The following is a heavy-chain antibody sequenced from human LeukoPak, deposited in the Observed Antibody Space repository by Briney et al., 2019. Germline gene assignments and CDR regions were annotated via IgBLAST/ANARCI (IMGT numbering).Heavy chain of an antibody. CDR1: GFTFSSYG. V-gene: IGHV3-23*01. CDR3: AKRIQSAMATGY. Sequence: QPGGSLRLSCAASGFTFSSYGMSWVRQAPGKGLEWVSAISGSGTSTYYADSVKGRFTISRDNSRNTLYLQMSSLRAEDTAEYYCAKRIQSAMATGYWGQGTLVTVSS. D-gene: IGHD5-18*01. CDR2: ISGSGTST. J-gene: IGHJ4*02.